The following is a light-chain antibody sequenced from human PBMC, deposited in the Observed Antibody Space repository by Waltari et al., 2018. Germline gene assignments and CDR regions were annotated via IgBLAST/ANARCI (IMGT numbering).Light chain of an antibody. CDR2: DVS. V-gene: IGLV2-14*01. J-gene: IGLJ1*01. Sequence: QSDLTQPASVSGSPGQSITISCTGTSSDVGAYDYVPWYQQYPGKAPTLVIFDVSSRPSGASGRFSGSKSGNTASLIISDLQAEDEADYYCSSYTTNRHYVFGGGTQVTVL. CDR3: SSYTTNRHYV. CDR1: SSDVGAYDY.